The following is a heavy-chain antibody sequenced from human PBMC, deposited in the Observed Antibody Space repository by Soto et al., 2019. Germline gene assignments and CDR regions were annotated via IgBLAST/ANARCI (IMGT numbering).Heavy chain of an antibody. D-gene: IGHD3-10*01. J-gene: IGHJ4*02. CDR2: IKSKTDGGTT. CDR3: TAYAPYGSGSYYTGVPDDY. CDR1: GFTFINSW. Sequence: GGSLRLSCAASGFTFINSWMSWVRQAPGKGLEWVGRIKSKTDGGTTDYAAPVKGRFTISRDDSKNTLYLQMNSLKTEDTAVYYCTAYAPYGSGSYYTGVPDDYWGQGTLVTVSS. V-gene: IGHV3-15*01.